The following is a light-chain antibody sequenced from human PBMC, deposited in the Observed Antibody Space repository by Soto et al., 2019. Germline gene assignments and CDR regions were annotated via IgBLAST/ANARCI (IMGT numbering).Light chain of an antibody. J-gene: IGLJ3*02. V-gene: IGLV4-69*01. CDR3: QTWGTGIQV. CDR2: LNSDGRH. Sequence: QPVLTQSPSASASLAASVKLTCTLSSGHSSYAIAWHQQQPEKGPRFLMKLNSDGRHFKGDGIPDRFSGSSSGAERYLTISSLQSEDEADYYCQTWGTGIQVFGGGTKVTVL. CDR1: SGHSSYA.